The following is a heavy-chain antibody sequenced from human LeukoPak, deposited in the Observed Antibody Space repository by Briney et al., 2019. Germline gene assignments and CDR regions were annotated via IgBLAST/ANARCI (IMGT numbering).Heavy chain of an antibody. CDR1: GFTFSSYA. CDR2: ISGNGGGT. D-gene: IGHD4-23*01. V-gene: IGHV3-23*01. CDR3: AKDSELRLRWGAFEI. Sequence: GGSLRLSCVASGFTFSSYAMSWVRQAPGKGLEWVSGISGNGGGTYYADPVKGRFTISRDNSKNTLYLQMNSLRAEDTAVYYCAKDSELRLRWGAFEIWGQGTMVIVSS. J-gene: IGHJ3*02.